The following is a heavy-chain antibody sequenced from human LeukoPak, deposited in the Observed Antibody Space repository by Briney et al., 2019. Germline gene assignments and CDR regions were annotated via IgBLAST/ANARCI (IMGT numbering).Heavy chain of an antibody. V-gene: IGHV3-21*01. CDR2: ISSSGTYI. CDR3: ARAPFGPGTYLQY. D-gene: IGHD3-10*01. CDR1: GFTFSKHA. Sequence: GGSLRLSCETSGFTFSKHALNWVRQAPGKGLEWVSSISSSGTYIYYADSLKGRFTISRDNAKNILSLQMSSLRAEDTAVYCARAPFGPGTYLQYWGQGTLVIVSS. J-gene: IGHJ1*01.